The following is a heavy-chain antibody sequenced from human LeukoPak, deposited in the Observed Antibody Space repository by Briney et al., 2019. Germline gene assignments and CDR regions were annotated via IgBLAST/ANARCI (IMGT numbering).Heavy chain of an antibody. D-gene: IGHD4-23*01. V-gene: IGHV3-33*06. CDR1: GFTFSSYG. CDR2: IWYDGSNK. J-gene: IGHJ5*02. CDR3: AKDGYYGGNSGHWFDP. Sequence: GGSLRLSCAASGFTFSSYGMHWVRQAPGKGLEWVAVIWYDGSNKYYADSVKGRFTISRDNSENTLYLQMNSLRAEDTAVYYCAKDGYYGGNSGHWFDPWGQGTLVTVSS.